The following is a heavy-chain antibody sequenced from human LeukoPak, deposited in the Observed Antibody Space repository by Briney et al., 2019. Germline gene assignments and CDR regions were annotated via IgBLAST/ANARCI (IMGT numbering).Heavy chain of an antibody. J-gene: IGHJ5*02. CDR1: GGSFSGYY. V-gene: IGHV4-34*01. Sequence: SSETLSLTCAVYGGSFSGYYWSWIRQPPGKGLEWIGEINHSGGTNYNPSLKSRVTISVDTSKNQFSLKLSSVTAADTAVYYCARTYDFWSGPNWFDPWGQGTLVTVSS. D-gene: IGHD3-3*01. CDR2: INHSGGT. CDR3: ARTYDFWSGPNWFDP.